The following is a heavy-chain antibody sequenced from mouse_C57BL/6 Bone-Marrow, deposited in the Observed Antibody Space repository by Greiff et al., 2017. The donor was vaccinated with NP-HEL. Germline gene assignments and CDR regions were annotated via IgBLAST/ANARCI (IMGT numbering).Heavy chain of an antibody. D-gene: IGHD1-1*01. Sequence: DVQLQESGAELVRPGASVKLSCTVSGFNITDDYMHWVKQRPEQGLEWIGWIDPENGDTEYASKFQGKATITADTSSNTAYLQLSSLTSEDTAVYYCTTGGSSPYAMDYWGQGTSVTVSS. CDR1: GFNITDDY. J-gene: IGHJ4*01. CDR2: IDPENGDT. CDR3: TTGGSSPYAMDY. V-gene: IGHV14-4*01.